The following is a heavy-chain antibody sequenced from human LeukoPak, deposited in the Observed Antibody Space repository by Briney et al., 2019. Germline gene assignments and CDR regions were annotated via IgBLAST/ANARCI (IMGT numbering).Heavy chain of an antibody. CDR2: ISYDGSNK. V-gene: IGHV3-30*03. CDR3: ARDPLSYPVTNEYYFDY. Sequence: PGGSLRLSCAASGFTFSSYGMHWVRQAPGKGLEWVAVISYDGSNKYYADSVKGRFTISRDNSKNTLYLQMNSLRAEDTAVYYCARDPLSYPVTNEYYFDYWGQGTLVTVSS. J-gene: IGHJ4*02. CDR1: GFTFSSYG. D-gene: IGHD4-17*01.